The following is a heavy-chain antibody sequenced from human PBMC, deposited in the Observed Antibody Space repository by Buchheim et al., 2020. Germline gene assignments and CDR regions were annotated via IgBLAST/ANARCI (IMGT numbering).Heavy chain of an antibody. CDR2: IIPIFGTA. V-gene: IGHV1-69*01. CDR3: ARWDPGYYYGSGSLVGGWFDP. CDR1: GGTFSSYA. Sequence: QVQLVQSGAEVKKPGSSVKVSCKASGGTFSSYAISWVRQAPGQGLEWMGGIIPIFGTANYAQKFQGRVTITADESTSTAYMELSSLRSEDTAVYYCARWDPGYYYGSGSLVGGWFDPWGQGTL. D-gene: IGHD3-10*01. J-gene: IGHJ5*02.